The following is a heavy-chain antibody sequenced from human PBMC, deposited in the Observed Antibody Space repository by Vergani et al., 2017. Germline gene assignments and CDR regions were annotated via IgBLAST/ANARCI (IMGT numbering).Heavy chain of an antibody. CDR2: IIPIFGTA. CDR1: GGTFSSYA. Sequence: VQLVQSGAEVKKPGSSVKVSCKASGGTFSSYAISWVRQAPGQGLEWMGGIIPIFGTANYAQKFQGRVTITADESTSTAYMELSSLRSEDTAVYYCARWGYCXSTSCYRGDLSFDPWGQGTLVTVSS. D-gene: IGHD2-2*01. J-gene: IGHJ5*02. CDR3: ARWGYCXSTSCYRGDLSFDP. V-gene: IGHV1-69*12.